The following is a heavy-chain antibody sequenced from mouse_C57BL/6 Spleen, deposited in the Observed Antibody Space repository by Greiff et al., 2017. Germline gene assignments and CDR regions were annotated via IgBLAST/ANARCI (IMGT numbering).Heavy chain of an antibody. Sequence: QVQLQQPGAELVKPGASVKLSCKASGYTFTSYWMHWVKQRPGQGLEWIGMIHPNSGSTNYNGKFKSKATLTVAKSSSTAYMQLSSLTSEDSAVYYCARSPYSNYEAWFAYWGQGTLVTVSA. D-gene: IGHD2-5*01. CDR3: ARSPYSNYEAWFAY. CDR1: GYTFTSYW. J-gene: IGHJ3*01. CDR2: IHPNSGST. V-gene: IGHV1-64*01.